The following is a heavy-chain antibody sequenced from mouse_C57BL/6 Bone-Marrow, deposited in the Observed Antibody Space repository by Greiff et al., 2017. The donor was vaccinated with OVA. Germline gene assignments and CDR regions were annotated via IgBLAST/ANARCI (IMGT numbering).Heavy chain of an antibody. D-gene: IGHD2-3*01. V-gene: IGHV1-72*01. CDR1: GYTFTSYW. J-gene: IGHJ3*01. CDR3: ARRWFAWFAY. Sequence: VQLQQPGAELVKPGASVTLSCKASGYTFTSYWMHWVKQRPGRGLEWLGRIDPNSGGTKYNAKVKSRATLTVDTPSSTAYMQLSSLTSEDSAVYYCARRWFAWFAYWGQGTLVTVSA. CDR2: IDPNSGGT.